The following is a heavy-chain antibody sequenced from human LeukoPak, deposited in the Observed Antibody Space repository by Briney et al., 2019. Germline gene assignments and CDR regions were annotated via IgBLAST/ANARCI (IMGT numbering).Heavy chain of an antibody. J-gene: IGHJ6*03. CDR1: GYIFNNYG. Sequence: ASVTVSCKASGYIFNNYGITWVRQAPGQGLEGMGWITSFDNGKTKYAQTLVDRVTMTKDKSKSTAYMDLKSLTSDDTAIYYCARVQEVYANSLYYLYYMDVWGKGTTVTVSS. D-gene: IGHD2-8*01. V-gene: IGHV1-18*01. CDR2: ITSFDNGKT. CDR3: ARVQEVYANSLYYLYYMDV.